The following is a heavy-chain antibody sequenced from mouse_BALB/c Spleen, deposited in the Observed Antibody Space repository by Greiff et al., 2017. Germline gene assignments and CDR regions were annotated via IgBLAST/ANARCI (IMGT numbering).Heavy chain of an antibody. CDR3: ARGGNYPYWYFDV. D-gene: IGHD2-1*01. J-gene: IGHJ1*01. Sequence: VQLQQSGPELVKTGASVKISCKASGYTFTDYNMHWVKQSHGKSLEWIGYIYPYNGGTGYNQKFKSKATLTVDNSSSTAYMELRSLTSEDSAVYYCARGGNYPYWYFDVWGAGTTVTVSS. V-gene: IGHV1S29*02. CDR1: GYTFTDYN. CDR2: IYPYNGGT.